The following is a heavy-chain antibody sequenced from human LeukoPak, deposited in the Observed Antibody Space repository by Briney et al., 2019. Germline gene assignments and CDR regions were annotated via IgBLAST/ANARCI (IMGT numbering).Heavy chain of an antibody. D-gene: IGHD4-23*01. CDR2: ISSGSGTI. V-gene: IGHV3-48*03. Sequence: PGGSLRLSCAASGFTFSGYEMNWVRQAPGKGLVWVSYISSGSGTIFYADSVKGRFTISRDNAKNSLYLQINSLRADDTAVYYCARVYFGGNYYSCGMDVWGQGTTVTVSS. J-gene: IGHJ6*02. CDR1: GFTFSGYE. CDR3: ARVYFGGNYYSCGMDV.